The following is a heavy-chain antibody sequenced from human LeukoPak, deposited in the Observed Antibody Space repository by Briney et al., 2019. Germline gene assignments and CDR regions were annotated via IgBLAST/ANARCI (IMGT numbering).Heavy chain of an antibody. Sequence: GGSLRLSCAASGFTFSSYAMSWVRQAPGKGLEWVSAISGSGGSTYYAGSVKGRFTISRDNSKNTLYLQMNSLRAEDTAVYYLSQTGGFFRRWYGCFWGQGTLVTVSS. CDR3: SQTGGFFRRWYGCF. D-gene: IGHD6-13*01. CDR1: GFTFSSYA. J-gene: IGHJ4*02. CDR2: ISGSGGST. V-gene: IGHV3-23*01.